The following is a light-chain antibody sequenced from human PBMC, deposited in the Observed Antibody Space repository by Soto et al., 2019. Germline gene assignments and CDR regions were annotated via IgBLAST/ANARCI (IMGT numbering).Light chain of an antibody. Sequence: EFVLTQSPGTLSLSPGERATLSCRASQTVRNNYLAWYQQKPGQAPRLLIYDASNRATGIPARFSGSGSGTDFTLTISSLEPEDFAVYYCQQGSKWPLTFGGGTKVDTK. CDR1: QTVRNNY. CDR2: DAS. V-gene: IGKV3-11*01. J-gene: IGKJ4*01. CDR3: QQGSKWPLT.